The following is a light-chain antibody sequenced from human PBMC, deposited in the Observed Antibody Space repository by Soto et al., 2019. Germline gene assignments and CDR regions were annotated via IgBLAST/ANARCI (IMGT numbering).Light chain of an antibody. J-gene: IGKJ1*01. CDR3: QQYNSYPWT. CDR1: QSISSW. Sequence: DIQMTQSPSTLSASVGDRVTITCRASQSISSWLAWYQQKPGKAPKLLIYDASSLKSGVPSRFSGSGSGTEFTLTISGLQPDDFATYYGQQYNSYPWTFGQGTKVEIK. V-gene: IGKV1-5*01. CDR2: DAS.